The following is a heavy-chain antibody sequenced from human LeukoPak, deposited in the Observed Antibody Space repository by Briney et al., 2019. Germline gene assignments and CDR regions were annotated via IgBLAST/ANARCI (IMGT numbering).Heavy chain of an antibody. CDR1: GFTFNTYA. CDR2: ISGSGGST. Sequence: PGGSLRLSCAASGFTFNTYAMSWVRQAPGKGLEWVSGISGSGGSTYYADSVKGRFTISRDTSKTTLSLQMNSLRAEDTAVYYCARGIYGDYVPFDIWGQGTLVPVSS. J-gene: IGHJ3*02. V-gene: IGHV3-23*01. CDR3: ARGIYGDYVPFDI. D-gene: IGHD4-17*01.